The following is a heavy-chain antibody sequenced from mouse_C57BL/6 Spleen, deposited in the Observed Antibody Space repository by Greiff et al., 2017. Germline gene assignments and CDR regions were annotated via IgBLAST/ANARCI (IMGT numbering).Heavy chain of an antibody. V-gene: IGHV1-69*01. CDR3: ARRYYYGSSYFDY. CDR2: IDPSDSYT. Sequence: QVQLQQPGAELVMPGASVKLSCKASGYTFTSYWMHWVKQRPGQGLEWIGEIDPSDSYTNYNQKFKGKSTLTVDKSSSTAYMQLSSLTFEDSAVYYCARRYYYGSSYFDYWGQGTTLTVSS. D-gene: IGHD1-1*01. J-gene: IGHJ2*01. CDR1: GYTFTSYW.